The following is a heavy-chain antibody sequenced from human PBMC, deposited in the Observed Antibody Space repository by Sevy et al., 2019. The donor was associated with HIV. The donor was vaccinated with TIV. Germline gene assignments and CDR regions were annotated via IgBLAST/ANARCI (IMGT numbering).Heavy chain of an antibody. CDR2: ISYDGSNK. V-gene: IGHV3-30*18. CDR1: GFTFSSYG. D-gene: IGHD1-26*01. Sequence: GGSLRLSCAASGFTFSSYGMHWVRQAPGKGLEWGAVISYDGSNKYYADSVKGRFTISRDNSKNTLYLQMNGLRAEDTAVYYCAKVESGGSGVDYWGQGTLVTVSS. J-gene: IGHJ4*02. CDR3: AKVESGGSGVDY.